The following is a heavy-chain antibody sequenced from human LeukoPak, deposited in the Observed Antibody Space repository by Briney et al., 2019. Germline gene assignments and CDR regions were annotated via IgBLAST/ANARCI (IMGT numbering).Heavy chain of an antibody. Sequence: AGGSLRLSCAASGLTFKSYGMHWVRQAPGKGLEWVAVIWYDGSNKYYADSVKGRFTISRDNSKNTLYLQMNSLRAEDTAVYYCAKILPDTVTADYWGQGTLVTVSS. D-gene: IGHD4-11*01. CDR1: GLTFKSYG. CDR3: AKILPDTVTADY. J-gene: IGHJ4*02. CDR2: IWYDGSNK. V-gene: IGHV3-30*02.